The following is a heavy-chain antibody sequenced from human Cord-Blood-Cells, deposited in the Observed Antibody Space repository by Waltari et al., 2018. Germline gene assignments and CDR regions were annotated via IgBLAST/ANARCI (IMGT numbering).Heavy chain of an antibody. Sequence: QVQLVESRGGVVQPGRSLRLSCAASGFTFSSYGMHWVRQAPGKGLEWVAVIWYDGSNKYYADSVKGRFTISRDNSKNTLYLQMNSLRAEDTAVYYCARDRGIAVAGTDFDYWGQGTLVTVSS. CDR3: ARDRGIAVAGTDFDY. J-gene: IGHJ4*02. CDR2: IWYDGSNK. V-gene: IGHV3-33*01. D-gene: IGHD6-19*01. CDR1: GFTFSSYG.